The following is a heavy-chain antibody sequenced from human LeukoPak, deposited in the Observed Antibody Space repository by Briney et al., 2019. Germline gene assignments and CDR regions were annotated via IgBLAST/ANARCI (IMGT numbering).Heavy chain of an antibody. D-gene: IGHD6-13*01. V-gene: IGHV3-23*01. CDR2: ISGSGGST. Sequence: GGSLRLSCAASGFTFNSYAMSWVRQAPGKGLEWVSAISGSGGSTYYADSVKGRFTISRDNSKNTLYLQMNSLRAEDTAVYYCAKGPAAGTDEYFQHWGQGTLVTVSS. CDR3: AKGPAAGTDEYFQH. CDR1: GFTFNSYA. J-gene: IGHJ1*01.